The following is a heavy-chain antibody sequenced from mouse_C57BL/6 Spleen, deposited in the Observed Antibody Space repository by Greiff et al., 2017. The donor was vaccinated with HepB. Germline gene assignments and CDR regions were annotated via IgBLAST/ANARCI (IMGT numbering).Heavy chain of an antibody. V-gene: IGHV1-4*01. CDR2: INPSSGYT. J-gene: IGHJ4*01. CDR3: ARLRSYAMDY. CDR1: GYTFTSYT. Sequence: QVQLQQSGAELARPGASVKMSCKASGYTFTSYTMHWVKQRPGQGLEWIGYINPSSGYTKYNQKFKDKATLTADKSSSTAYMQLSSLTSEDSAVYYCARLRSYAMDYWGQGTSVTVSS.